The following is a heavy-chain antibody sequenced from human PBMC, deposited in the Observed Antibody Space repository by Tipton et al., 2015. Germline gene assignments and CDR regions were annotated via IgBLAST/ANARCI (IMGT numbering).Heavy chain of an antibody. CDR1: GFTLRSFA. V-gene: IGHV3-23*01. Sequence: LRLSCEASGFTLRSFAMTWVRQAPGKRLEWVSAISGSGFSTYYADSVNGRFDISRDESKNTVYLQMNSLRVEDTAVYYCAKNSGNYYSSSSDHWGQGTLVTVSS. D-gene: IGHD3-10*01. J-gene: IGHJ4*02. CDR2: ISGSGFST. CDR3: AKNSGNYYSSSSDH.